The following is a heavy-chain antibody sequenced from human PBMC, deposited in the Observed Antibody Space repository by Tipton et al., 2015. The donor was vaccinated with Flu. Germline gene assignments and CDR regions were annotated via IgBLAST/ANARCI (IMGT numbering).Heavy chain of an antibody. J-gene: IGHJ4*02. CDR3: ARRNLLLRHFDY. Sequence: TLSLTCAVSDYSISSGYYWGWIRQPPGKGLEWIGCIYYTGASYYNPSLESRATMSFDTSKNQFSLNLRSVTAADTAVYYCARRNLLLRHFDYWGQGALATVSS. CDR1: DYSISSGYY. CDR2: IYYTGAS. V-gene: IGHV4-38-2*01. D-gene: IGHD1-14*01.